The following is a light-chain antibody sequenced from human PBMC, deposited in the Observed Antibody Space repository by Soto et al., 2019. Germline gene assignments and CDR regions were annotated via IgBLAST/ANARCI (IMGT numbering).Light chain of an antibody. CDR3: QQYYTLYT. V-gene: IGKV1-5*01. Sequence: DIQMTQSPSTLSASVGDRVTITCRASQSISNWLAWYQQRPGRAPNLLIHDASTLESGVPSRFSGSGSVTAFTLTISSLQPDDFDTYYCQQYYTLYTFGQGTKVEIK. CDR2: DAS. CDR1: QSISNW. J-gene: IGKJ2*01.